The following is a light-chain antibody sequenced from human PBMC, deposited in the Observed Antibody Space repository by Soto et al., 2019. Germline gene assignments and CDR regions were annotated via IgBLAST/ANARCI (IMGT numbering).Light chain of an antibody. CDR2: GTT. CDR3: QSYDTSLSGSV. Sequence: QSVLTQPPSVSGAPGQRVTISCTGSSSNIGAGYDVHWYQQLPGPAPKLLIRGTTNRPSGVSDRFSGSKSGTSASLAITGLQAEDEADYYCQSYDTSLSGSVFGGGTQLTVL. CDR1: SSNIGAGYD. J-gene: IGLJ7*01. V-gene: IGLV1-40*01.